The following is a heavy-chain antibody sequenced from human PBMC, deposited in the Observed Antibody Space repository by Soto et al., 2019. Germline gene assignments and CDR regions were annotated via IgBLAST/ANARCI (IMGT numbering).Heavy chain of an antibody. Sequence: QVQLVQSGAEMKKPGASVKVSCKASGYTFSTYGITWVRQAPGQGLDWMGWINPFKGDTNSAARFLDRVTMTTDTSTRTAYMELRSLRSDDTAVYYCARVKVPAAILGAFDLWGQGTLVTVSS. D-gene: IGHD2-2*02. J-gene: IGHJ3*01. CDR2: INPFKGDT. V-gene: IGHV1-18*01. CDR3: ARVKVPAAILGAFDL. CDR1: GYTFSTYG.